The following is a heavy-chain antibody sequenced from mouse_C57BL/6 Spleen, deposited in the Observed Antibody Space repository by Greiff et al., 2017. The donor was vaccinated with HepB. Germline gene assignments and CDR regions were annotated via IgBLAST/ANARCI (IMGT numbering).Heavy chain of an antibody. CDR3: AREDYDRAMDY. CDR1: GYTFTSYW. D-gene: IGHD2-4*01. CDR2: IHPNSGST. Sequence: QVQLKQPGAELVKPGASVKLSCKASGYTFTSYWMHWVKQRPGQGLEWIGMIHPNSGSTNYNEKFKSKATLTVDKSSSTAYMQLSSLTSEDSAVYYCAREDYDRAMDYWGQGTSVTVSS. J-gene: IGHJ4*01. V-gene: IGHV1-64*01.